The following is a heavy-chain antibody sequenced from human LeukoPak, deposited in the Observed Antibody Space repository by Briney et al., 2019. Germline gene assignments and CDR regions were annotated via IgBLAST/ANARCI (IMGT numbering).Heavy chain of an antibody. CDR1: GFTFSSYA. V-gene: IGHV3-23*01. CDR2: ISGSGGST. CDR3: AKCIVVVPAAIIFDY. Sequence: GGSLRLSCAASGFTFSSYAMSWVRQAPGKGLEWVSAISGSGGSTYYADSVKGRFTISRDNSKNTLYLQMNSLRAEDTAVYYCAKCIVVVPAAIIFDYWAQGTLVTVSS. D-gene: IGHD2-2*02. J-gene: IGHJ4*02.